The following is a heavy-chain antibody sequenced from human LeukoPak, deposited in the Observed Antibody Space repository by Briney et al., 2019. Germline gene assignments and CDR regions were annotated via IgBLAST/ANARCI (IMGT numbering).Heavy chain of an antibody. J-gene: IGHJ4*02. D-gene: IGHD4-23*01. CDR1: GFTLSSNY. Sequence: GGSLRLSCVGSGFTLSSNYMSWVRQAPGKGLEWVSVIYSGGSTYYADSVKGRFTISRDNSKNTLYLQMNSLRAEDTAVYYCARGAPAPTVVTPFDYWGQGTLVTVSS. V-gene: IGHV3-53*01. CDR2: IYSGGST. CDR3: ARGAPAPTVVTPFDY.